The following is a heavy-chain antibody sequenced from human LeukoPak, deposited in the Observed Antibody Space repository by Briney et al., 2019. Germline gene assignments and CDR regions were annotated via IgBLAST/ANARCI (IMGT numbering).Heavy chain of an antibody. V-gene: IGHV1-2*02. CDR1: GYTFTVYY. Sequence: ASVTVSCKASGYTFTVYYMHWVGQAPGQGLEWMGWINPNSGGTNYAQKFQGRVTMTRDTSISTAYMELSRLRSDDTAVYYCARVSVVVVAATFDPWGQGTLVTVSS. CDR2: INPNSGGT. D-gene: IGHD2-15*01. J-gene: IGHJ5*02. CDR3: ARVSVVVVAATFDP.